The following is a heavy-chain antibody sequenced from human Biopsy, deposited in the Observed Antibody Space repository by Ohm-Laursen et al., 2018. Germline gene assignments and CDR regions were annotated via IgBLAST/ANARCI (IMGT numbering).Heavy chain of an antibody. CDR3: ARDSGILNCGNFKYYHYYGMDV. D-gene: IGHD4-23*01. CDR2: IYYSEMN. V-gene: IGHV4-59*02. Sequence: SETLSLTCTVSGDSVTKYYWSWIRQPPGKGMEWIGHIYYSEMNNYNPSLQSRVSISVDTSRNQVSLTLSSVTAADTAVYYCARDSGILNCGNFKYYHYYGMDVWGQGTKVTVSS. J-gene: IGHJ6*02. CDR1: GDSVTKYY.